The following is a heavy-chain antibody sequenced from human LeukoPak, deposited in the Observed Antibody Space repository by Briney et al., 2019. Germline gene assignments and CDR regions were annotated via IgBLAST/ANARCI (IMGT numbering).Heavy chain of an antibody. CDR3: ARGAFYGDYDY. Sequence: SETLSLTCTVSGGSISSYYWSWIRQPPGKGLEWIGYIYYSGSTNYNPSLKSRVTISVDTSKNQFSPKLSSVTAADTAVYYCARGAFYGDYDYWGQGTLVTVSS. V-gene: IGHV4-59*01. CDR2: IYYSGST. J-gene: IGHJ4*02. CDR1: GGSISSYY. D-gene: IGHD4-17*01.